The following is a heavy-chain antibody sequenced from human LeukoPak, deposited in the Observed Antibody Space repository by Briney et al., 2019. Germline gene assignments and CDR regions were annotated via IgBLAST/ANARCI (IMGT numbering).Heavy chain of an antibody. D-gene: IGHD2-2*02. CDR2: IRSKANSYAT. CDR1: GFTFSGSA. J-gene: IGHJ4*02. V-gene: IGHV3-73*01. CDR3: TRRYCSSTSCYTDY. Sequence: GGSLRLSCAASGFTFSGSAMHWVRQASGKGLEWVGRIRSKANSYATAYAASVKGRFTISRDDSKNTAYLQMNSLKTEDTAVYYCTRRYCSSTSCYTDYWGQGTLVTVSS.